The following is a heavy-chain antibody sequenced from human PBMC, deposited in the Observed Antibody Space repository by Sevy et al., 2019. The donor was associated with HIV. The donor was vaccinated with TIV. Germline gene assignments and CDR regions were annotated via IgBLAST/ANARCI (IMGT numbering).Heavy chain of an antibody. J-gene: IGHJ4*02. Sequence: GGSLRLSCAVSGFRFDYYAMTWVRQAPGKGLEWVSTISSNGLSTYYTDSVKGRFTIFRDNFKNTLYLQMNSLRVEDTAVYYCARGEGSGPYYFDYWGQGTLVTVSS. CDR1: GFRFDYYA. CDR3: ARGEGSGPYYFDY. CDR2: ISSNGLST. V-gene: IGHV3-23*01.